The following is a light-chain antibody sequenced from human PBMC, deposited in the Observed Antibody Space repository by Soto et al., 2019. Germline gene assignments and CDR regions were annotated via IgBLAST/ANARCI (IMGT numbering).Light chain of an antibody. J-gene: IGKJ4*01. Sequence: EIVLTQSPGTLSLSPGEGATLSCRASKSVSNNFVAWYQQRPGKAPRLLIYGSSSRASGIPDRFSGSGSGTDFTLTISRLEPEDFAVYYCQQYCCSLLSFGGGTKVEIK. CDR1: KSVSNNF. CDR3: QQYCCSLLS. V-gene: IGKV3-20*01. CDR2: GSS.